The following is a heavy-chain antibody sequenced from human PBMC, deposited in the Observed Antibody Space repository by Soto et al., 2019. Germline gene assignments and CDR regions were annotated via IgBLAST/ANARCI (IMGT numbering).Heavy chain of an antibody. J-gene: IGHJ5*02. V-gene: IGHV4-34*01. CDR3: ARCITIFGVVTRWFDP. CDR2: INHSGST. D-gene: IGHD3-3*01. Sequence: SETLSLTCAVYGGSFSGYYWSWIRQPPGKGLEWIGEINHSGSTNYNPSLKSRVTISVDTSKNQFSLKLSSVTAADTAVYYCARCITIFGVVTRWFDPWGQGTLVTVSS. CDR1: GGSFSGYY.